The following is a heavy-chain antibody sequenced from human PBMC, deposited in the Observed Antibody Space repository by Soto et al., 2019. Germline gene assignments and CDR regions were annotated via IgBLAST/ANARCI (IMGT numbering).Heavy chain of an antibody. Sequence: GXSLRLSCEASGFTFSSYGLHWFRQAPVKGLEWMAVISYDGSNKYYADSVKGRFTISRDNSKNTLYLQMNSLRAEDRAVYYCAKDPVAGTDYDYYMDVWGKGTTVTVSS. CDR3: AKDPVAGTDYDYYMDV. V-gene: IGHV3-30*18. D-gene: IGHD6-19*01. CDR1: GFTFSSYG. J-gene: IGHJ6*03. CDR2: ISYDGSNK.